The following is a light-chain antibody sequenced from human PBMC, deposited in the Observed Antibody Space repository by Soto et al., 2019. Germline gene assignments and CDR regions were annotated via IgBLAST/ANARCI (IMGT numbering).Light chain of an antibody. CDR1: QSISGW. CDR3: QQYSNYPIT. V-gene: IGKV1-5*01. J-gene: IGKJ5*01. CDR2: DAS. Sequence: DIQMTQSPSTVSASVGDRVTITCRASQSISGWLAWYQQKPGKAPNVLIHDASSLQSGVPSRFSGIESGTEFTLSISSLQPDDFATYYCQQYSNYPITFGQGTRLEI.